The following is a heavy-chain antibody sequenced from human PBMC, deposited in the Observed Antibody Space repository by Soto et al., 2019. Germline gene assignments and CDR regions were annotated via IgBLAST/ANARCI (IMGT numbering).Heavy chain of an antibody. V-gene: IGHV4-30-2*01. D-gene: IGHD3-22*01. CDR1: GGSISSGGYS. J-gene: IGHJ5*02. CDR3: ARKTDYYDSSGSSNWFDP. CDR2: IYHSGST. Sequence: QLQLQESGSGLVKPSQTLSLTCAVSGGSISSGGYSWSWIRQPPGKGLEWIGYIYHSGSTYYNPSLKSRVTISVDRSKNQFSLKLSSVTAADTAVYYCARKTDYYDSSGSSNWFDPWGQGTLVTVSS.